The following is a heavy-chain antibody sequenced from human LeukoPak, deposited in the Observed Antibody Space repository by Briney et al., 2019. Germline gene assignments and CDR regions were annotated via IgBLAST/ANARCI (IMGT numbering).Heavy chain of an antibody. CDR3: AEIVDVVGVRGATRAPMDV. Sequence: GGSLRLSCAASGFTFRRYGMSWVRQAPGKGLEWVSTISYSGGSIYYTDSVKGRFTISKDNSNNTLYLQMNSLRAEDTAIYYCAEIVDVVGVRGATRAPMDVWGKGTTVTISS. V-gene: IGHV3-23*01. CDR2: ISYSGGSI. CDR1: GFTFRRYG. D-gene: IGHD3-10*01. J-gene: IGHJ6*04.